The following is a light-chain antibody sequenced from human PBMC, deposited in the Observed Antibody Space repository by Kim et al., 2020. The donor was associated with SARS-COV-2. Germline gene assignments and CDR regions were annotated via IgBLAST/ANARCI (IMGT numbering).Light chain of an antibody. Sequence: SVLTQPPSVSGAPGQRVTISCTGSSSNIGTGYDVHWYQHLPGTAPKLLIYHNNNRPSGVPDRFSASKSGTSASLAITGLQAEDEADYYCQSYDGSLSALVLGGGTQLTVL. CDR3: QSYDGSLSALV. CDR1: SSNIGTGYD. V-gene: IGLV1-40*01. J-gene: IGLJ2*01. CDR2: HNN.